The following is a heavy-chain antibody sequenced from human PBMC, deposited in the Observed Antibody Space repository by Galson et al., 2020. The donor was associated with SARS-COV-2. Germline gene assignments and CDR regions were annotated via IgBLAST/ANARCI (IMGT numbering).Heavy chain of an antibody. CDR2: IHFGGST. CDR1: GGAVTDGHSY. J-gene: IGHJ2*01. CDR3: ARLYTIRGYFDL. D-gene: IGHD3-9*01. Sequence: SETLSLTCTVSGGAVTDGHSYWGWVRQPPGKALEWLGSIHFGGSTYYNPSVKSRLTVSIDTSKNQFSLRLTSVTAADTALYFCARLYTIRGYFDLWGRGTLVTVSS. V-gene: IGHV4-39*01.